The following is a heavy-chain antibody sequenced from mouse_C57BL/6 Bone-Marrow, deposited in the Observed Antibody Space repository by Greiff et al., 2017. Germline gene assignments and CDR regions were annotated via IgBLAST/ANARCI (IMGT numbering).Heavy chain of an antibody. V-gene: IGHV1-49*01. CDR2: FTMYSDAT. Sequence: LVESGAELVRPGSSVTLSCKASYFAFMASAMHWVKQRPGHGLEWIGSFTMYSDATEYSENFKGKATLTANTSSSTAYMELSSLTSEDSAVYYCARRGAWFAYWGQGTLVTVSA. J-gene: IGHJ3*01. CDR1: YFAFMASA. CDR3: ARRGAWFAY.